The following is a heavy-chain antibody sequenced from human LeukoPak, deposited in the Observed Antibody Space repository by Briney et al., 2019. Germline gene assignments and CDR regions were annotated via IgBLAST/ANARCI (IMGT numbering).Heavy chain of an antibody. CDR2: VYMSGST. Sequence: TSSETLSLTCTVSGGSISSSSYYWSWIRQPAGKGLEWIGRVYMSGSTNYNPSLKSRVTISVDTSKNQFSLKVSSLTDADTAVYYCARERDYGDRFFDYWGQGTLITVSS. J-gene: IGHJ4*02. D-gene: IGHD4-17*01. CDR3: ARERDYGDRFFDY. V-gene: IGHV4-61*02. CDR1: GGSISSSSYY.